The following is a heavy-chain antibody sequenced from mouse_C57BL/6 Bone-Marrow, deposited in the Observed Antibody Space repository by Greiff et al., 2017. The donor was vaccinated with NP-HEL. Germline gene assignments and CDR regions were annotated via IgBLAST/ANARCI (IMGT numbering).Heavy chain of an antibody. D-gene: IGHD1-1*01. Sequence: QVQLQQSGPELVKPGASVKISCKASGYAFSSSWMNWVKQRPGKGLEWIGRIYPGDGDTNYNGKFKGKATLTADKSSSTAYMQLSSLTSEDSAVYFCARRNYGSSSAWFAYWGQGTLVTVSA. CDR2: IYPGDGDT. J-gene: IGHJ3*01. CDR3: ARRNYGSSSAWFAY. V-gene: IGHV1-82*01. CDR1: GYAFSSSW.